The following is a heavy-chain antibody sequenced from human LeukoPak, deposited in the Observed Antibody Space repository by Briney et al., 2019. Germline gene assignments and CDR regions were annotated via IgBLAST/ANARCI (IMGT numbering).Heavy chain of an antibody. D-gene: IGHD5-18*01. CDR1: GGSISSYY. CDR3: ARDEDTTLARAFDI. V-gene: IGHV4-4*07. CDR2: IYTSGST. J-gene: IGHJ3*02. Sequence: SETLSLTCTVSGGSISSYYWSWIRQPAGKGLEWIGRIYTSGSTNYNPSLKSRVTTSVDTSKNRFSLNLRSVTAAGTAMYYCARDEDTTLARAFDIWGQGTMVTVSS.